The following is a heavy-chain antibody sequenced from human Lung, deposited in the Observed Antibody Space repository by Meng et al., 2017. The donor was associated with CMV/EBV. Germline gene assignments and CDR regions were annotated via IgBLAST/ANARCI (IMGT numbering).Heavy chain of an antibody. CDR3: ASFPPPGKQWLVTDY. Sequence: QVQRQESGPGLVRPSGTLSLTCAVSGGSISSSNWWSWVRQPPGKGLEWIGEIYHSGSTNYNPSLKSRVTISVDKSKNQFSLKLSSVTAADTAVYYCASFPPPGKQWLVTDYWGQGTLVTVPQ. V-gene: IGHV4-4*02. J-gene: IGHJ4*02. CDR2: IYHSGST. CDR1: GGSISSSNW. D-gene: IGHD6-19*01.